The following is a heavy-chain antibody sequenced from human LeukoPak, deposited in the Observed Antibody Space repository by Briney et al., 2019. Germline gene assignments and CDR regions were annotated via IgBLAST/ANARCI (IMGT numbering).Heavy chain of an antibody. J-gene: IGHJ4*02. Sequence: GESLKISCKGSGYSFTSYWIGWGRQVPGKGLEWMGIIYPGDSDTRYSPSFQGQVTISADKSISTAYLQWSSLKASDTAMYYCARQGGSYRWYFDYWGQGTLVTVSS. D-gene: IGHD1-26*01. V-gene: IGHV5-51*01. CDR2: IYPGDSDT. CDR3: ARQGGSYRWYFDY. CDR1: GYSFTSYW.